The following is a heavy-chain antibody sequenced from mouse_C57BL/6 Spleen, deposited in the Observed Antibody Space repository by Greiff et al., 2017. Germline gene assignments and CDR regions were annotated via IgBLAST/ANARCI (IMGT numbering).Heavy chain of an antibody. Sequence: QVQLQQPGAELVKPAASVKLSCKASGYTFTSYWMHWVKQRPGQGLEWIGMIHPNSGSTNYNEKFKSKATLTVDKSSSTAYMQLSSLTSEDSAVYYCARWGRSYEYWYFDGWGTGTTVTVSA. V-gene: IGHV1-64*01. CDR3: ARWGRSYEYWYFDG. CDR2: IHPNSGST. CDR1: GYTFTSYW. J-gene: IGHJ1*03. D-gene: IGHD1-1*01.